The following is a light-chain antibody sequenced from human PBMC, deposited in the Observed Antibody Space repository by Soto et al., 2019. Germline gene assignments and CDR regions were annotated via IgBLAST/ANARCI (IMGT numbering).Light chain of an antibody. V-gene: IGKV1-6*02. Sequence: IQMTQPPSSLSASVGDRVTITCRASQSIRNDLFWFQQKPGKAPILLIYAASTLQSGVPPRFSGSGSGTDFTLTISSLQAEDFATYYCLQDYTYPRTFGGGTKVDIK. J-gene: IGKJ4*01. CDR2: AAS. CDR3: LQDYTYPRT. CDR1: QSIRND.